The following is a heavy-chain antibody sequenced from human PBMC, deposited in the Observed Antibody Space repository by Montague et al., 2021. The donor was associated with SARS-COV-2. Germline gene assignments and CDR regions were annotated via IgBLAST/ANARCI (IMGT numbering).Heavy chain of an antibody. D-gene: IGHD5-18*01. CDR3: ARDTAMAPSFVY. V-gene: IGHV4-39*02. Sequence: SETLSLTCTVSGGSISSSSYYWGWIRQPPGKGLEWIGSLYYSGSTYYNPSLKSRVTISVDTSKNQFSLKLSSVTAADTAVYYCARDTAMAPSFVYWGQGTLVTVSS. CDR2: LYYSGST. CDR1: GGSISSSSYY. J-gene: IGHJ4*02.